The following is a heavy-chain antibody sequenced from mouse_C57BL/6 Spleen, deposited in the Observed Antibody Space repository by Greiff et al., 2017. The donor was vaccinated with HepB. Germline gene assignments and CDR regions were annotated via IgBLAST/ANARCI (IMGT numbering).Heavy chain of an antibody. Sequence: LQESGAELARPGASVKLSCKASGYTFTSYGISWVKQRTGQGLEWIGEIYPRSGNTYYNEKFKGKATLTADKSSSTAYMELRSLTSEDSAVYFCAREGRMAARATGAMDYWGQGTSVTVSS. CDR2: IYPRSGNT. J-gene: IGHJ4*01. V-gene: IGHV1-81*01. CDR1: GYTFTSYG. D-gene: IGHD3-1*01. CDR3: AREGRMAARATGAMDY.